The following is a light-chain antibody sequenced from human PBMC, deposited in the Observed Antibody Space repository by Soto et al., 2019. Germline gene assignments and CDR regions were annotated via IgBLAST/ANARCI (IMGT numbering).Light chain of an antibody. CDR3: QQRSNWPPALT. CDR1: QSVSSY. V-gene: IGKV3-11*01. J-gene: IGKJ4*01. Sequence: EIVLTQTKATLSLSPGERATLSCRASQSVSSYLAWYQQKPGQAPXXLXXDASNRATGIPARFSGSVSGTDFTLTISSLEPEDFAGYYCQQRSNWPPALTFGGGTKVDIK. CDR2: DAS.